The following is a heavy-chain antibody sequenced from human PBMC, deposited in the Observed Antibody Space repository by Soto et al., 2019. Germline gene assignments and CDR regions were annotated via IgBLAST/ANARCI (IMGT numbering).Heavy chain of an antibody. V-gene: IGHV3-23*01. J-gene: IGHJ4*02. CDR1: GFTFSSYA. CDR2: INSSGGST. D-gene: IGHD3-22*01. CDR3: AKEYYYDSSGYSPFVY. Sequence: GGSLRLSCAASGFTFSSYAMSWVRQAPGKGLEWVSTINSSGGSTYYADSVKGRFTISRDNSKNTLYLQMNSLRAEDTAIYYCAKEYYYDSSGYSPFVYWGQGTLATVSS.